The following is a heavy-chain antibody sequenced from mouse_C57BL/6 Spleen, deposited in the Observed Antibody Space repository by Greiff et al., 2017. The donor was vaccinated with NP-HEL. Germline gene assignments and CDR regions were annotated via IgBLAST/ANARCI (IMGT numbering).Heavy chain of an antibody. J-gene: IGHJ3*01. CDR2: IRSKSNNYAS. CDR3: LREGFWFAD. V-gene: IGHV10-1*01. Sequence: EVHLVESGGGLVQPKGSLKLSCAASGFSFNTYAMNWVRQAPGKGLEWVASIRSKSNNYASYYADSVKDRFTISRDDSESMLYLQMNNVKTEDTAMYYCLREGFWFADWGQGTLVTVSA. CDR1: GFSFNTYA.